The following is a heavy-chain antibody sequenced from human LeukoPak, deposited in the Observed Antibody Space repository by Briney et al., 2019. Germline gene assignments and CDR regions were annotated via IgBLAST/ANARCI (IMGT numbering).Heavy chain of an antibody. J-gene: IGHJ4*02. CDR3: ARESYYDSSGYPAY. D-gene: IGHD3-22*01. V-gene: IGHV1-69*06. CDR2: IIPIFGTA. CDR1: GYTFTSYD. Sequence: ASVKVSCKASGYTFTSYDINWVRQAPGQGLEWMGGIIPIFGTANYAQKFQGRVTITADKSTSTAYMELSSLRSEDTAVYYCARESYYDSSGYPAYWGQGTLVTVSS.